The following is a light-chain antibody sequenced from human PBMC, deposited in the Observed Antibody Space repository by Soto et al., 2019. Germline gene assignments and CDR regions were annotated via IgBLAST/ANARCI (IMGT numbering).Light chain of an antibody. J-gene: IGKJ4*01. CDR3: QQYNTYPLT. V-gene: IGKV1-5*01. CDR2: DAS. CDR1: QSISNW. Sequence: IQMTQSPAALSASVGDRVTITCRASQSISNWLAWYQQKPGKAPKLLIYDASSLESGVPSRFSGSGSGTEFTLTISSLQPDDFATYYCQQYNTYPLTFGGGTKVDI.